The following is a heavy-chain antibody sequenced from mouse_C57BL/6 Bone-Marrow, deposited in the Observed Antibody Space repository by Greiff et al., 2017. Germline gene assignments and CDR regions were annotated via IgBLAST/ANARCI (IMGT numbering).Heavy chain of an antibody. D-gene: IGHD1-1*01. CDR1: GFTFSSYG. CDR2: ISSGGSYT. Sequence: EVQLVESGGDLVKPGGSLKLSCAASGFTFSSYGMSWVRQTPDKRLEWVATISSGGSYTYYPDSVKGRFTISRDNAKNTLYLQMSSLKSEDTAMYYCARRVHLSGYFDVWGTGTTVTVSS. J-gene: IGHJ1*03. CDR3: ARRVHLSGYFDV. V-gene: IGHV5-6*01.